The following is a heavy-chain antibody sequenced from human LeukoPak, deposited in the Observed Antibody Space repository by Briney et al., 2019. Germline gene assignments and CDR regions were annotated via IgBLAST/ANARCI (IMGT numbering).Heavy chain of an antibody. Sequence: PGRSLRLSCAASGFTFDDYAMHWVRQAPGKGLEWVSGISWNSGSIGYADSVKGRFTISRDNAKNSLYLQMNSLRAEDMALYYCAKGGTVTEGYYFDYWGQGTLVTVSS. J-gene: IGHJ4*02. V-gene: IGHV3-9*03. CDR3: AKGGTVTEGYYFDY. CDR1: GFTFDDYA. D-gene: IGHD4-17*01. CDR2: ISWNSGSI.